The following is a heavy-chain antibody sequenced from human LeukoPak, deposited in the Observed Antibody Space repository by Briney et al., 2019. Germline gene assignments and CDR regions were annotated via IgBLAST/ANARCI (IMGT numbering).Heavy chain of an antibody. V-gene: IGHV4-59*08. CDR3: ARHGYSSGWTFDY. J-gene: IGHJ4*02. CDR1: GGSISSYY. D-gene: IGHD6-19*01. Sequence: SGTLSLTCTVSGGSISSYYWSWIRQPPGKGLEWIGYIYYSGSTNYNPSLKSRVTISVDTSKNQFSLKLSSVTAADTAVYYCARHGYSSGWTFDYWGQGTLVTVSS. CDR2: IYYSGST.